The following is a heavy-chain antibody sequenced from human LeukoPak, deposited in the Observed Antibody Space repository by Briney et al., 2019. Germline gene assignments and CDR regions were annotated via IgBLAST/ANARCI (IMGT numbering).Heavy chain of an antibody. CDR3: ARVRAYDFSNYYYYGMDV. J-gene: IGHJ6*04. CDR1: GGTFSSYA. D-gene: IGHD3-3*01. Sequence: SVKVSCKASGGTFSSYAISWVRQAPGQGLEWMGGIIPIFGTANYAQKFQGRVTITADESTSTAYMELSSLRSEDTAVYYCARVRAYDFSNYYYYGMDVWGEGTTVTVSS. CDR2: IIPIFGTA. V-gene: IGHV1-69*13.